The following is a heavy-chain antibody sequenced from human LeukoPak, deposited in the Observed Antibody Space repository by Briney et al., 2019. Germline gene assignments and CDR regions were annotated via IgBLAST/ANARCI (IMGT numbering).Heavy chain of an antibody. CDR1: GGSISTYY. D-gene: IGHD5-18*01. V-gene: IGHV4-59*01. Sequence: KSSETLSLTCNVSGGSISTYYWSWIRQPPGKGLEWIGYIYYSGSTNYNPSLKSRVTISADTSKNQFSLNLTSVTAADTAVYYCARGYSYGSSIYYYGMDVWGQGTTVTVSS. CDR2: IYYSGST. CDR3: ARGYSYGSSIYYYGMDV. J-gene: IGHJ6*02.